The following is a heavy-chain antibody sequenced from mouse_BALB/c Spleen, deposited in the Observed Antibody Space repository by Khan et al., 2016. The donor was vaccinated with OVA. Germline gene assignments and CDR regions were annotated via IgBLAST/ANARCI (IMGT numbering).Heavy chain of an antibody. V-gene: IGHV1S137*01. Sequence: QVQLQQSGAELVRPGVSVKISCKGSGYTFTDFTMHWVKQSHAKSLEWIGVISTYYGDVTYNQKFKGKATMNVDKSSSPAYMELARLPTEDSAIFYCAGGGGGNRFAYWGQGTLVTVSA. J-gene: IGHJ3*01. CDR1: GYTFTDFT. CDR3: AGGGGGNRFAY. D-gene: IGHD2-1*01. CDR2: ISTYYGDV.